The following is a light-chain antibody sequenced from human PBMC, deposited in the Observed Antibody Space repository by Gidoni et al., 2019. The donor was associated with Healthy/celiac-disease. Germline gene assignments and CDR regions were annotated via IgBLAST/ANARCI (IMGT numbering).Light chain of an antibody. CDR3: QQYYSTPLT. Sequence: IVMTQSPDSLAVSLGERDTINCKSSQCVLYSSTNKNYLAWYQQKPGQPPKLLIYWASTRESGVPDRFSGSGYGTDFTLTISSLQAEDVAVYYCQQYYSTPLTFGGGTKVEIK. J-gene: IGKJ4*01. V-gene: IGKV4-1*01. CDR1: QCVLYSSTNKNY. CDR2: WAS.